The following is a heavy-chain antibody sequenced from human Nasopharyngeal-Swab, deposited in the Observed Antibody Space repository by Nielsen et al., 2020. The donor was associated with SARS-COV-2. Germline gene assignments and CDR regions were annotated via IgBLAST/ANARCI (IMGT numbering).Heavy chain of an antibody. D-gene: IGHD6-19*01. CDR2: MNPNSGNT. J-gene: IGHJ3*02. CDR3: ARGWLLHAFDI. Sequence: ASVKVSCKASGYTFTSYAMNWVRQAPGQGLEWMGWMNPNSGNTGYAQKFQGRVTMTRNTSISTAYMELSSLRSEDTAVYYCARGWLLHAFDIWGQGTMVTVSS. V-gene: IGHV1-8*02. CDR1: GYTFTSYA.